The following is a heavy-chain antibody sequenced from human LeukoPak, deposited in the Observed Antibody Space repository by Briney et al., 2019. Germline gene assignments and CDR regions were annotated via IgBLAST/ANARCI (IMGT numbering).Heavy chain of an antibody. J-gene: IGHJ3*02. V-gene: IGHV3-48*01. D-gene: IGHD2-15*01. CDR1: GFTFSGYS. Sequence: GGSLRLSCAASGFTFSGYSMSWVRQAPGKGLGWVSDISTSSSNIYYVESGKGRFTIPRDNSKDTLYLQMNSLRAEETAVYYCAMRYCSAGSCYTGLGNAFDIWGEGTMDTVSS. CDR2: ISTSSSNI. CDR3: AMRYCSAGSCYTGLGNAFDI.